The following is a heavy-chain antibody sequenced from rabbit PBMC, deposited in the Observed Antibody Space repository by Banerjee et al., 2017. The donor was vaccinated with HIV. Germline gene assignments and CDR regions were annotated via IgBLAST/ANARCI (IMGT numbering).Heavy chain of an antibody. Sequence: QSLEESGGDLVKPGGSLKLSCKASGFDFSSYGVSWVRQAPGKGLEWIGYIDPVFGSTYYASWAKGRFTISKASSTTVTLQMTSLTAADTATYFCARYAGSDGYHGWLDLWGQGTLVTVS. CDR3: ARYAGSDGYHGWLDL. J-gene: IGHJ5*01. V-gene: IGHV1S40*01. D-gene: IGHD4-2*01. CDR1: GFDFSSYG. CDR2: IDPVFGST.